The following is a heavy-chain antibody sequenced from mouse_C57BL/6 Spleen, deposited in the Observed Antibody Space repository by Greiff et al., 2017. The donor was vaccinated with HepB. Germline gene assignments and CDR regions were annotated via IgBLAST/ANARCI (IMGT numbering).Heavy chain of an antibody. CDR2: IDPSDSYT. CDR3: ARGTTVVFYAMDY. D-gene: IGHD1-1*01. CDR1: GYTFTSYW. J-gene: IGHJ4*01. Sequence: VQLQQPGAELVMPGASVKLSCKASGYTFTSYWMHWVKQRPGQGLEWIGEIDPSDSYTNYNQKFKGKSTLTVDKSSSTAYMQLSSLTSEDSAVYYCARGTTVVFYAMDYWGQGTSVTVSS. V-gene: IGHV1-69*01.